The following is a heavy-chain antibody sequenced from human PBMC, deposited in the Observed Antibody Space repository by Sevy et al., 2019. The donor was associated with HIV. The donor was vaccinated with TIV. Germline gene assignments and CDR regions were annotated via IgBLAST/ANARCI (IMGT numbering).Heavy chain of an antibody. Sequence: ASVKVSCKASGGTFSSYAISWVRQAPGQGLEWMGRIIPIFGTANYAQKFQGRVTITADESTSTAYMELSSLRSEDTAVYYCARDSIVAVPAAMPTSYYYYYMDVWGKGTTVTVSS. J-gene: IGHJ6*03. V-gene: IGHV1-69*13. CDR1: GGTFSSYA. CDR2: IIPIFGTA. CDR3: ARDSIVAVPAAMPTSYYYYYMDV. D-gene: IGHD2-2*01.